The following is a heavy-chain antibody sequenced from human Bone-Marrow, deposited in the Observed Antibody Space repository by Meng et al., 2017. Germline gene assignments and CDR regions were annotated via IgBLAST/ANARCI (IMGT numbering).Heavy chain of an antibody. Sequence: SETLSLTCTVPGGSISSYYWSWIRQPPGKGLEWIGYIYYSGSTNYNPSLKSRVTISVDTSKNQFSLKLSSVTAADTAVYYCARAPLRWNYGLLAAFDIWGQGTMVTVSS. J-gene: IGHJ3*02. CDR3: ARAPLRWNYGLLAAFDI. D-gene: IGHD1-7*01. CDR2: IYYSGST. V-gene: IGHV4-59*01. CDR1: GGSISSYY.